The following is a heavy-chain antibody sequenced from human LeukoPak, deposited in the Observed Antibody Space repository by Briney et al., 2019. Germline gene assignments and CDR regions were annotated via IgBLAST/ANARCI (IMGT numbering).Heavy chain of an antibody. CDR3: ARVRAGSGPHFDY. V-gene: IGHV3-33*01. CDR1: GFTFSSYG. Sequence: PGGSLRLSCAASGFTFSSYGMHWVRQAPGKGLEWVAVIWYDGSSKYYADSVKGRFTISRDNSKNTLYLQMNSLRAEDTAVYYCARVRAGSGPHFDYWGQGTLVTVSS. CDR2: IWYDGSSK. J-gene: IGHJ4*02. D-gene: IGHD3-10*01.